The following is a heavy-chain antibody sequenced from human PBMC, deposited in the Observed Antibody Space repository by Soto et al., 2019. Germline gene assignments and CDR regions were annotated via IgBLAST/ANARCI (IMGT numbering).Heavy chain of an antibody. D-gene: IGHD6-13*01. Sequence: QVQLQESGPGLVKPSQTLSLTCTVSGGSISSGGYYWSWIRQHPGKGLEWIGYIYYSGSTYYNPSLKSRVTISVDTSKNQFYLKLSSVTAADTAVYYCARAPAVLGAAAGTWFDPWGQGTLVTVSS. J-gene: IGHJ5*02. CDR2: IYYSGST. CDR1: GGSISSGGYY. CDR3: ARAPAVLGAAAGTWFDP. V-gene: IGHV4-31*03.